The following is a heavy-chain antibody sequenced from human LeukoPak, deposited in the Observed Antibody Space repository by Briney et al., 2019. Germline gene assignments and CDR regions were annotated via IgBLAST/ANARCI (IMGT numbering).Heavy chain of an antibody. CDR3: ARGDIVVVPGVPHDY. CDR2: IKQDGSEK. CDR1: GFTFSSYW. V-gene: IGHV3-7*01. Sequence: QPGGSLRLSCAAPGFTFSSYWMSWVRQAPGKGLEWVANIKQDGSEKYYVDSVKGRFTISRDNAKNSLYLQMNSLRAEDTAVYYCARGDIVVVPGVPHDYWGQGTLVTVSS. D-gene: IGHD2-2*01. J-gene: IGHJ4*02.